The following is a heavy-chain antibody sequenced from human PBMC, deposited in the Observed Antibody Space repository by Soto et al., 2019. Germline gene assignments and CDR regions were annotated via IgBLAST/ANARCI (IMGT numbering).Heavy chain of an antibody. CDR3: ARHRLERVYNWFDP. J-gene: IGHJ5*02. V-gene: IGHV4-39*01. CDR1: VGSTSSSSYY. CDR2: IYYSGTT. D-gene: IGHD1-1*01. Sequence: SEPLSLPCPVSVGSTSSSSYYWCWILQRPVKRVDWIGSIYYSGTTYYTPSLKSRVTISVDTSKNQFSLKLSSVTAADTAVYYCARHRLERVYNWFDPWGQGTLVTVSS.